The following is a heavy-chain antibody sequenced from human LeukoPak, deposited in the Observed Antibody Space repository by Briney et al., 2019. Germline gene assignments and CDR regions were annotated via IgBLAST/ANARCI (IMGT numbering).Heavy chain of an antibody. CDR1: GYTFTGYY. V-gene: IGHV1-46*01. Sequence: ASVKVSCKASGYTFTGYYMHWVRQAPGQGLEWMGVIDPSGGGTTSAQKFQGRVTLTRDMSTSTVYMALTSLRSEDTAVYYCARATPGFGRNVEKYFDYWGQGTLVTVSS. CDR2: IDPSGGGT. CDR3: ARATPGFGRNVEKYFDY. J-gene: IGHJ4*02. D-gene: IGHD1-1*01.